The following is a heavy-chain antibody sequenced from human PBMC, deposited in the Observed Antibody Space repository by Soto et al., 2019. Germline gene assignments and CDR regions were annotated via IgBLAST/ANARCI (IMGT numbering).Heavy chain of an antibody. J-gene: IGHJ4*01. CDR2: INHSGST. Sequence: QVQLQPWGAGLLKPSETLSLTCAVYGGSFSDYYWTWIRQPPGKGLEWIGEINHSGSTNYNPSLRSPVTISVDTSKNPFSQKLISVTAADTAVYYCARGPNIRTFDYWGHGTLVTVSS. CDR1: GGSFSDYY. CDR3: ARGPNIRTFDY. V-gene: IGHV4-34*01.